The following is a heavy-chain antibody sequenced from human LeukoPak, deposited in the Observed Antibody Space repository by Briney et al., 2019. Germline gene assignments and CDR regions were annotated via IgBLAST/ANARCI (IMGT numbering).Heavy chain of an antibody. CDR3: VKGALDSYYVPN. J-gene: IGHJ3*01. D-gene: IGHD3-10*02. Sequence: DSVKGRFTISRDNSKNTLYLQMRSLRAEDTAVYYCVKGALDSYYVPNWGQGTMVTVSS. V-gene: IGHV3-64D*06.